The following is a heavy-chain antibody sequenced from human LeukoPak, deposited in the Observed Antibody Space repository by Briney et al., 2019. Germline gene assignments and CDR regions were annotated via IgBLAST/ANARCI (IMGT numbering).Heavy chain of an antibody. V-gene: IGHV3-66*01. J-gene: IGHJ6*03. CDR3: ARGPIPDYYMDV. Sequence: GGSLRLSCAASGFTVSSNYMSWVRQAPGKGLEWVSVIYSGGSTYYADSVKGRFTISRDNSKNTLYLQMNSLRAEDTAVYYCARGPIPDYYMDVWGKGTTVTVSS. CDR1: GFTVSSNY. CDR2: IYSGGST. D-gene: IGHD2-21*01.